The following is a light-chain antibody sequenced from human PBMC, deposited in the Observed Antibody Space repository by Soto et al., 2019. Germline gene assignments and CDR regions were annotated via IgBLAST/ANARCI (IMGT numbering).Light chain of an antibody. J-gene: IGLJ1*01. CDR3: ATWDGSLTGYV. CDR1: SSNIGSNT. V-gene: IGLV1-44*01. Sequence: QSVLTQPPSASGALGQRVTISCSGGSSNIGSNTVNWYQQPPGTAPKLLICSTDQRPSGVPDRFSGSKSGTSASLAISGLQSEDEADYYCATWDGSLTGYVFGTGTKVTVL. CDR2: STD.